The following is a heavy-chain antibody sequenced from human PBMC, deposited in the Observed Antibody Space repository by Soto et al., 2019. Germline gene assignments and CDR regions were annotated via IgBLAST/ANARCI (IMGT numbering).Heavy chain of an antibody. CDR2: VYPGDSDT. CDR1: GYSFTNYW. Sequence: GESLKISCKGSGYSFTNYWIGWVRQMPGKGLEWMGIVYPGDSDTRYSPSFQGQVTNSADKSISTAYLQWNSLKAADTAMYYCARGRSSWSPFDYWGQGTLVTVSS. CDR3: ARGRSSWSPFDY. D-gene: IGHD6-13*01. J-gene: IGHJ4*02. V-gene: IGHV5-51*01.